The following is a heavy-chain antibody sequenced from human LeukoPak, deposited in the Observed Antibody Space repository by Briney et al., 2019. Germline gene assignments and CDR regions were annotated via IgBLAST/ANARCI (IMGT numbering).Heavy chain of an antibody. CDR1: GFTFGDYA. J-gene: IGHJ4*02. Sequence: GGSLRLSCTASGFTFGDYAMSWFRQAPGKGLEWVGFIRSKAYGGTTEYAASVKGRFTISRDDSKSIAYLQMNSLKTEDTAVYYCTRDSTYGDYLPPFDYWGQGTLVTVSP. V-gene: IGHV3-49*03. CDR3: TRDSTYGDYLPPFDY. CDR2: IRSKAYGGTT. D-gene: IGHD4-17*01.